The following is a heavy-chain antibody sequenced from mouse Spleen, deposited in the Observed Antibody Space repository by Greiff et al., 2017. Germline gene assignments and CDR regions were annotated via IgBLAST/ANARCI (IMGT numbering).Heavy chain of an antibody. CDR3: ARRGLVYYFDY. D-gene: IGHD3-3*01. CDR2: IDPSDSYT. V-gene: IGHV1-59*01. CDR1: GYTFTSYW. Sequence: QVQLQQPGAELVRPGTSVKLSCKASGYTFTSYWMHWVKQRPGQGLEWIGVIDPSDSYTNYNQKFKGKATLTVDKSSSTAYMQLSSLTSEDSAVYYCARRGLVYYFDYWGQGTTLTVSS. J-gene: IGHJ2*01.